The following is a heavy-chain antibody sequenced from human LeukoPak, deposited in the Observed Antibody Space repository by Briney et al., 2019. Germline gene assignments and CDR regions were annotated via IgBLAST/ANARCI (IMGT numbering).Heavy chain of an antibody. D-gene: IGHD2-2*02. CDR1: GYTFTSYY. CDR2: INPSGGST. V-gene: IGHV1-46*01. J-gene: IGHJ4*02. CDR3: ARRRYCSSTSCYNAETNFDY. Sequence: ASVKVSCKASGYTFTSYYMHWVRQAPGQGLEWMGVINPSGGSTSYAQKFQGRVTMTRDTSTSAVYMELSSLRSEDTAVYYCARRRYCSSTSCYNAETNFDYWGQGTLVTVSS.